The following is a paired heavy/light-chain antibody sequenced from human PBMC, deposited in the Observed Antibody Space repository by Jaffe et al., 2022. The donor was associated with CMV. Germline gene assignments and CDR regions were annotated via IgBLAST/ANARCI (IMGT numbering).Heavy chain of an antibody. CDR3: AKDGKDVLLWFGEFRHYYYYMDV. J-gene: IGHJ6*03. Sequence: EVQLVESGGGLVQPGGSLRLSCAASGFTFSSYAMSWVRQAPGKGLEWVSAISGSGGITYYADSVKGRFTISRDNSKNTLYLQMNSLRAEDTAVYYCAKDGKDVLLWFGEFRHYYYYMDVWGKGTTVTVSS. D-gene: IGHD3-10*01. V-gene: IGHV3-23*04. CDR2: ISGSGGIT. CDR1: GFTFSSYA.
Light chain of an antibody. CDR3: QQYGSSPQLT. CDR2: GAS. J-gene: IGKJ4*01. Sequence: EIVLTQSPGTLSLSPGERATLSCRASQSVSSSYLAWYQQKPGQAPRLLIYGASSRATGIPDRFSGSGSGTDFTLTISRLEPEDFAVYYCQQYGSSPQLTFGGGTKVEIK. V-gene: IGKV3-20*01. CDR1: QSVSSSY.